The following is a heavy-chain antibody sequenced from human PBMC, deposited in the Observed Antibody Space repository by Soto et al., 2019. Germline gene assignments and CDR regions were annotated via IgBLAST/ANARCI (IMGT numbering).Heavy chain of an antibody. D-gene: IGHD6-19*01. V-gene: IGHV3-21*01. CDR1: GFTFSSYS. J-gene: IGHJ4*02. CDR2: ISSSSSYI. Sequence: EVQLVESGGGLVKPGGSLRLSCAASGFTFSSYSMNWVRQAPGKGLEWVSSISSSSSYIYYADSVKGRFTISRDNAKNSLYPQMNSLRAEDTAVYYCARDLLKGSGWYGWGQGTLVTVSS. CDR3: ARDLLKGSGWYG.